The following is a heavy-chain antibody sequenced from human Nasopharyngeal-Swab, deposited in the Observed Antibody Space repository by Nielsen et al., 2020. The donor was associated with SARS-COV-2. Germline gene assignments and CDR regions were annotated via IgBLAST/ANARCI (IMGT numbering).Heavy chain of an antibody. D-gene: IGHD3-3*01. CDR1: GFTFSSYA. CDR3: AKNAYYDFWSYGTY. V-gene: IGHV3-23*01. CDR2: ISGSGGST. Sequence: GGSLRLSCAASGFTFSSYAMSWVRQAPGKGLEWVSAISGSGGSTYYADSVKGRFTISRDDSKNTLYLQMNSLRAEDTAVYYCAKNAYYDFWSYGTYWGQGTLVTVSS. J-gene: IGHJ4*02.